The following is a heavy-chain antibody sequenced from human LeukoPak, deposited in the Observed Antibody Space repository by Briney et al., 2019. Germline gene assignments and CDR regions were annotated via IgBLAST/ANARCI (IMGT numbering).Heavy chain of an antibody. CDR1: GYTFTGYY. Sequence: ASMKVSCKASGYTFTGYYMHWVRQAPGQGLEWMGRINPNSGGTNYAQKFQGRVTTTRDTSISTAYMELSRLRSDDTAVYYCARNYVTATLVDFDYWGQGTLVTVSS. V-gene: IGHV1-2*06. D-gene: IGHD2-21*02. J-gene: IGHJ4*02. CDR3: ARNYVTATLVDFDY. CDR2: INPNSGGT.